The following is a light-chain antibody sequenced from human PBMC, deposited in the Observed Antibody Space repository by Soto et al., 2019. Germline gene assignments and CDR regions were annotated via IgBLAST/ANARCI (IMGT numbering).Light chain of an antibody. J-gene: IGKJ2*01. V-gene: IGKV3-15*01. CDR3: HQNKKLPTYT. Sequence: EIVMTQSPATLSVSPGERATLSCRASQSVSSNLAWYQQKPGQVPRLLIYGASTRATGIPARFSGSGSGTEVTIISRRLQSEAVAVSYRHQNKKLPTYTFGQGTKLEIK. CDR2: GAS. CDR1: QSVSSN.